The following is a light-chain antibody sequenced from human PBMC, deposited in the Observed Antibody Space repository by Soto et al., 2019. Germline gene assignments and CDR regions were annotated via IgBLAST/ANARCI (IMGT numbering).Light chain of an antibody. CDR1: LDIANY. V-gene: IGKV1-27*01. Sequence: DIQMTQSPSSLSASVGDRVTITCRASLDIANYLAWYHQGPGKVPKLLIYAASTLQSGVPSRFSGTGPGTDFTLTISSLQPEDVGTYYCQKYNRAPLTFGGGTKVEIK. CDR2: AAS. J-gene: IGKJ4*01. CDR3: QKYNRAPLT.